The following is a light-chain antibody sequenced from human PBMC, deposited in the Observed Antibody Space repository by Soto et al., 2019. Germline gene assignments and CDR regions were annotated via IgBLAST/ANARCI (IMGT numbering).Light chain of an antibody. CDR3: QQYNNWPPWT. CDR1: QSVSSN. CDR2: GAS. Sequence: DIVMTQSPATLSVSPGERATHSCRASQSVSSNLAWYQQKPGQAPRLLIYGASTRATGIPARFSGSGSGTEFTLTISSLQSEDFAVYYCQQYNNWPPWTFGQGTKVDIK. J-gene: IGKJ1*01. V-gene: IGKV3-15*01.